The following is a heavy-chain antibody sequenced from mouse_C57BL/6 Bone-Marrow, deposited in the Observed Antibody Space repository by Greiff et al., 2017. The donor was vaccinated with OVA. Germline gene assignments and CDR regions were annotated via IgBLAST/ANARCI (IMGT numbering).Heavy chain of an antibody. J-gene: IGHJ1*03. CDR2: ISSGGDYI. CDR1: GFTFSDYG. D-gene: IGHD1-1*01. CDR3: TRGGPYYYGSSYFDV. V-gene: IGHV5-17*03. Sequence: EVQLVESGGGLVKPGGSLKLSCAASGFTFSDYGMHWVRQAPEKGLEWVAYISSGGDYIYYADTVKGRFTISRDNARNTLYLQMSSLKSEDTAMYYCTRGGPYYYGSSYFDVWGTGTTVTVSS.